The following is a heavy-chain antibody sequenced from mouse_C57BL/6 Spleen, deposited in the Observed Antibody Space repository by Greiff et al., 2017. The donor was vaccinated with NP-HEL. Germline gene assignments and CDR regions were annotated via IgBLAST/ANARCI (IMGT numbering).Heavy chain of an antibody. D-gene: IGHD2-2*01. CDR3: TRKETMVTNFDY. CDR2: IDPETGGT. V-gene: IGHV1-15*01. CDR1: GYTFTDYE. Sequence: QVQLKQSGAELVRPGASVTLSCKASGYTFTDYEMHWVKQTPVHGLEWIGAIDPETGGTAYNQKFKGKAILTADKSSSTAYMELRSLTSEDSAVYYCTRKETMVTNFDYWGQGTTLTVSS. J-gene: IGHJ2*01.